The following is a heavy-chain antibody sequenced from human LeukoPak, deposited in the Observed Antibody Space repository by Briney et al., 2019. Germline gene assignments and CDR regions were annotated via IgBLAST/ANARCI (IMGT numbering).Heavy chain of an antibody. CDR2: IYTSGST. D-gene: IGHD6-13*01. V-gene: IGHV4-4*07. J-gene: IGHJ4*02. CDR1: GGSISSYY. Sequence: SETLSLTCTVSGGSISSYYWSWIRQPAGKGLEWIGRIYTSGSTDYDPSLKSRVTISVDKSKNQFSLKLSSVTAADTAVYYCARGLVAAAGRAYYFDYWGQGTLVTVSS. CDR3: ARGLVAAAGRAYYFDY.